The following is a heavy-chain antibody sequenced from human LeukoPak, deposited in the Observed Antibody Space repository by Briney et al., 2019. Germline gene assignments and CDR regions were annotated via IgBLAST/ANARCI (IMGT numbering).Heavy chain of an antibody. CDR3: ARGGLIAAAGYYYYMDV. Sequence: GASVKVSCKASGYTFTSYDINWVRQATGQGLEWMGWMNPNSGNTGYAQKFQGRVTITRNTSISTAYMELSSLRSEDTAVYYCARGGLIAAAGYYYYMDVWGKGTTVTVSS. D-gene: IGHD6-13*01. V-gene: IGHV1-8*03. CDR2: MNPNSGNT. J-gene: IGHJ6*03. CDR1: GYTFTSYD.